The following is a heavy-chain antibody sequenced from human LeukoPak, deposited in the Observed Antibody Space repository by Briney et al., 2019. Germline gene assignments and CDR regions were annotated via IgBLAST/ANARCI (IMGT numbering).Heavy chain of an antibody. Sequence: ASVKVSCKVSGYTLTELSMHWVRQAPGKGLEWMGGFDPEDGETIYAQKFQGRVTMTRDTSISTAYMELSRLRSDDTAVYYCATERTSSQIAAAGTFDYWGQGTLVTVSS. V-gene: IGHV1-24*01. CDR2: FDPEDGET. CDR1: GYTLTELS. J-gene: IGHJ4*02. D-gene: IGHD6-13*01. CDR3: ATERTSSQIAAAGTFDY.